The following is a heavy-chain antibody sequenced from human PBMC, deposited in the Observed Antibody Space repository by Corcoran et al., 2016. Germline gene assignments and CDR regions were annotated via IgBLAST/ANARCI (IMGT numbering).Heavy chain of an antibody. D-gene: IGHD3-16*02. V-gene: IGHV1-18*01. Sequence: QVQLVQSGAEVKKPGASVKVSCKASGYTFTSYGISWVRQAPGQGLEWMGWISAYNGNTNYAQKLQGRGTMTADTSTSTAYMELRSLRSDDTAVYYWTRCGRLGALSVNGFDPWGQGNLVTVSS. J-gene: IGHJ5*02. CDR3: TRCGRLGALSVNGFDP. CDR1: GYTFTSYG. CDR2: ISAYNGNT.